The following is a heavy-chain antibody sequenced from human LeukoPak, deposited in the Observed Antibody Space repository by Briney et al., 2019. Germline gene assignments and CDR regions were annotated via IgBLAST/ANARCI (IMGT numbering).Heavy chain of an antibody. CDR1: GFTFSSYS. V-gene: IGHV3-48*01. CDR2: ISSSSSTI. CDR3: ARRSGIAVAGAFDY. J-gene: IGHJ4*02. D-gene: IGHD6-19*01. Sequence: GGSLTLSCAASGFTFSSYSMNWVRQAPGKGLEWVSYISSSSSTIYYADSVKGWFTISRDHSKNTLYLQMNRLRAEDTAIYYCARRSGIAVAGAFDYWGQGTLVTVSS.